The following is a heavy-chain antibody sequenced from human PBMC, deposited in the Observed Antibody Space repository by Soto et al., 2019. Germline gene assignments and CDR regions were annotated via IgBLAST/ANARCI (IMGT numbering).Heavy chain of an antibody. Sequence: GGSLRLSCAASEFTFSSYAMNWVRQAPGKGLEWVSAISGSGGSTYYADSVKGRFTISRDNSKNTLYLLMNSLRAEDTAVYYCARDFRPPYGVRYFDYWGQGTLVTVSS. D-gene: IGHD4-17*01. CDR3: ARDFRPPYGVRYFDY. CDR2: ISGSGGST. V-gene: IGHV3-23*01. J-gene: IGHJ4*02. CDR1: EFTFSSYA.